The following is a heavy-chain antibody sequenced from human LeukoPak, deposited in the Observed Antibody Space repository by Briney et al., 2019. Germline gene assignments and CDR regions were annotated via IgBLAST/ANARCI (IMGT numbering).Heavy chain of an antibody. CDR1: GGSISSYY. CDR2: IYTSGST. Sequence: SETLSLTCTVSGGSISSYYWSWIRQPAGKGLEWIGRIYTSGSTNYNPSLKSRVTMSVDTSKNQFSLKLSSVTAADTAVYYCARARSSSKTYYYYYYYMDVWGKGTTVTVSS. J-gene: IGHJ6*03. CDR3: ARARSSSKTYYYYYYYMDV. V-gene: IGHV4-4*07. D-gene: IGHD6-6*01.